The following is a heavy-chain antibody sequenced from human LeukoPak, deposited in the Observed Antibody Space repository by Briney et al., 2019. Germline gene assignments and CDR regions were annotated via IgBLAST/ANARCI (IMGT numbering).Heavy chain of an antibody. CDR3: AKGLTGSSSDY. V-gene: IGHV3-30*18. CDR1: GLTFSRYG. J-gene: IGHJ4*02. D-gene: IGHD6-13*01. Sequence: GGSLRLSCAASGLTFSRYGMHWVRQAPGKGLEWVAVISYDGSNKWYADSVKGRFTISRDNSKNTLYLQMNSLRAEDTAVYYCAKGLTGSSSDYWGQGTLVTVSS. CDR2: ISYDGSNK.